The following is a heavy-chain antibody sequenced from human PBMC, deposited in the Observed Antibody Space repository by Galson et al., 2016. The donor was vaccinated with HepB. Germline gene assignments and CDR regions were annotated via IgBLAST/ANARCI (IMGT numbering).Heavy chain of an antibody. Sequence: SETLSLTCAVSGGSISSSNWWNWVRQPPGKGLEWIGEIYHSGSTNYKSSLKSRVTISVDKSKNQVSLKLSSVTAADTAVYYCARGADETYYDILTGPYYSGIDVWGQGTTVTVSS. CDR2: IYHSGST. J-gene: IGHJ6*02. CDR1: GGSISSSNW. V-gene: IGHV4-4*02. D-gene: IGHD3-9*01. CDR3: ARGADETYYDILTGPYYSGIDV.